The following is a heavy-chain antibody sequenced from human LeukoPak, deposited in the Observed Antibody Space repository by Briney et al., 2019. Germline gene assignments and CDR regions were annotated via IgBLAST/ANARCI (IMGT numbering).Heavy chain of an antibody. Sequence: SETLSLTCTVSGGSISSYYWSWIRQPPGKGLEWIGYIYYSGSTNYNPSLKSRVTISVDTSKNQFSLKLSSVTAADTAVYYCARRHYYDSSGYTDAFDIWDQGTMVTVSS. CDR3: ARRHYYDSSGYTDAFDI. V-gene: IGHV4-59*08. CDR1: GGSISSYY. CDR2: IYYSGST. J-gene: IGHJ3*02. D-gene: IGHD3-22*01.